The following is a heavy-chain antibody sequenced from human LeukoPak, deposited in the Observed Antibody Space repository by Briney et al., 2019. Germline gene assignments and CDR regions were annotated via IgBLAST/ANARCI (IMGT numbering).Heavy chain of an antibody. V-gene: IGHV3-23*01. J-gene: IGHJ5*02. Sequence: PGGSLRLSCAASGFTFSSYGMSGVRQAPGKGLEWVSAISGSGGSTYYADSVKGRFTISRDNSKNTLYLQMNSLRAEDTAVYYCAKDYSGSGSPNWFDPWGQGTLVTVSS. CDR2: ISGSGGST. CDR1: GFTFSSYG. D-gene: IGHD3-10*01. CDR3: AKDYSGSGSPNWFDP.